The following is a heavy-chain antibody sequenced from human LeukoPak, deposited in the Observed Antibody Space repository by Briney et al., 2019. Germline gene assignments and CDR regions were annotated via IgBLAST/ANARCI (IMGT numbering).Heavy chain of an antibody. D-gene: IGHD3-10*01. CDR3: ARDGPMTYGSGKRGKIDY. V-gene: IGHV1-46*01. J-gene: IGHJ4*02. CDR2: INPCGGST. Sequence: ASVKVSCKASGYTFTSYYMHWVRQAPGQGLEWMGIINPCGGSTSYAQKFQGRVTMTRDTSTSTVYMELSSLRSEDTAVYYCARDGPMTYGSGKRGKIDYWGQGTLVTVSS. CDR1: GYTFTSYY.